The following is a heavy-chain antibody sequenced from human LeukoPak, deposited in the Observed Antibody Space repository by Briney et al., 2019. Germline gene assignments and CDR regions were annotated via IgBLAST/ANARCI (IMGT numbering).Heavy chain of an antibody. CDR2: IYYSGST. D-gene: IGHD3-22*01. J-gene: IGHJ3*02. CDR1: GGSISSYY. V-gene: IGHV4-59*01. Sequence: SETLSLTCTVSGGSISSYYWSWIRQPPGKGLEWIGYIYYSGSTNYNPSLKSRVTISVDTSKNQFSLKLSSVTAADTAVYYCATLGGYYYDSSGYPGAFDIWGQGTMVTVSS. CDR3: ATLGGYYYDSSGYPGAFDI.